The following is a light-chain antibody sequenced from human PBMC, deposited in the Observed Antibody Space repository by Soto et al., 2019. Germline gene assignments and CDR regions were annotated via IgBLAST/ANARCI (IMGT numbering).Light chain of an antibody. Sequence: EIVLTQSPGTLSLSPGERATLLCRASQTISSTFLAWYQQKPGQAPRLLIYGASSRATGIPDRFSGSGSGTDFTLTISRLEPEEFAVYYCQQFGSSPTFGGGTKVEIK. J-gene: IGKJ4*01. CDR3: QQFGSSPT. CDR2: GAS. CDR1: QTISSTF. V-gene: IGKV3-20*01.